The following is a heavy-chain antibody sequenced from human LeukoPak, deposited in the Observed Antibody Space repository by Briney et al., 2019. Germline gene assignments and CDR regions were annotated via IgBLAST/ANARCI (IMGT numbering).Heavy chain of an antibody. CDR2: IYYSGST. CDR1: GGSISSYY. Sequence: TPSETLSLTCTVSGGSISSYYWSWIRQPPGKGLEWIGYIYYSGSTNYNPSLKSRVTISVDTSKNQFSLKLSSVTAADTAVYYCASVGSHSYYDILTGYPLLDYWGQGTLVTVSS. J-gene: IGHJ4*02. V-gene: IGHV4-59*01. D-gene: IGHD3-9*01. CDR3: ASVGSHSYYDILTGYPLLDY.